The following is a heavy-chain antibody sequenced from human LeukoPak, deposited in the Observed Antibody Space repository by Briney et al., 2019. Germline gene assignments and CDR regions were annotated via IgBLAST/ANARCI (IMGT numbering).Heavy chain of an antibody. V-gene: IGHV4-39*01. CDR1: GDSLYY. J-gene: IGHJ4*02. CDR3: ARHHTSSKPIDY. Sequence: PSETLSPTCTVSGDSLYYWGWIRQPPGKGLEWIGSVYSTGHTNYNLSLKSRVTMSIDTSKNQLSLKLTSVTAADTAMYYCARHHTSSKPIDYWGQGTLVTVSS. D-gene: IGHD3-16*01. CDR2: VYSTGHT.